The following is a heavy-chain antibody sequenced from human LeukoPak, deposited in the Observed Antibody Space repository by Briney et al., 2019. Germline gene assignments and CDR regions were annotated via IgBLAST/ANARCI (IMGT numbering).Heavy chain of an antibody. CDR2: INTDESRT. V-gene: IGHV3-74*01. D-gene: IGHD3-10*01. CDR3: ARAGGLLWFGEVLESSDAFHI. Sequence: GGPLRLSCAASGFTFSSYYMAWVRQAPGKGLVWVSRINTDESRTDYADSVKGRFTISRDNAKNTLYLQMNSLRAEDTAVYYCARAGGLLWFGEVLESSDAFHIWGQGTMVTVSS. J-gene: IGHJ3*02. CDR1: GFTFSSYY.